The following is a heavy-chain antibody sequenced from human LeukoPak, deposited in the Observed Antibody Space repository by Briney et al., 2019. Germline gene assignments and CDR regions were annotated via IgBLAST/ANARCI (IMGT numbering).Heavy chain of an antibody. Sequence: PGGSLRLSCAASGFTFSSYAMHWVRQAPGKGLEWVAVISYDGSNKYYADSVKGRFTISRDNSKNTLYLQMNSLRAEDTAVYYCARVARVVFLEWLFEVWGQGTLVTVSS. CDR1: GFTFSSYA. CDR3: ARVARVVFLEWLFEV. J-gene: IGHJ4*02. CDR2: ISYDGSNK. V-gene: IGHV3-30-3*01. D-gene: IGHD3-3*01.